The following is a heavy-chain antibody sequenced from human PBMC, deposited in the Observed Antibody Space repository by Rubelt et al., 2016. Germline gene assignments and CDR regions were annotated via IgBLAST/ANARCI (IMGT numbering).Heavy chain of an antibody. CDR1: GYSISSGYY. CDR2: INHSGST. V-gene: IGHV4-38-2*02. D-gene: IGHD1-26*01. J-gene: IGHJ4*02. CDR3: ASGGGSYAFDF. Sequence: QVQLQESGPGLVKPSETLSLTCTVSGYSISSGYYWGWIRQPPGKGLEWIGEINHSGSTNYNPSLKSRVTISVDTSKNQFSLKLSSVTAADTAVYYCASGGGSYAFDFWGQGTLVTVSS.